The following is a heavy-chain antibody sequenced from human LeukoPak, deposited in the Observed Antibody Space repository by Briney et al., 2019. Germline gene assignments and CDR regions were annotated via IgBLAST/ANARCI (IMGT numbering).Heavy chain of an antibody. CDR3: ARALLYSSGWYYFDY. Sequence: TVSSXXMSWXXQAXGXXXXXXXVIYSGGSTYYADSVKGRFTISRDNSKNTLYLQMNSLRAEDTAVYYCARALLYSSGWYYFDYWGQGTLVTVSS. CDR2: IYSGGST. V-gene: IGHV3-53*01. CDR1: TVSSXX. D-gene: IGHD6-19*01. J-gene: IGHJ4*02.